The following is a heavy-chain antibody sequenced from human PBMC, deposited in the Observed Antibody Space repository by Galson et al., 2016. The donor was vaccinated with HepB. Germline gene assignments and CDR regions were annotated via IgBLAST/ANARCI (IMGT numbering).Heavy chain of an antibody. CDR1: GFTFSNYD. V-gene: IGHV3-33*06. CDR2: IWYDGSYK. CDR3: AKEGTDPRPGYSSSGYRRGEKYFDL. Sequence: SLRLSCAASGFTFSNYDIHWVRQAPGKGLEWVAVIWYDGSYKYYADSVKGRFTISRDDSRNTLFLQMSSRRGEDTAVYYCAKEGTDPRPGYSSSGYRRGEKYFDLWGRGTLVTVSS. J-gene: IGHJ2*01. D-gene: IGHD6-13*01.